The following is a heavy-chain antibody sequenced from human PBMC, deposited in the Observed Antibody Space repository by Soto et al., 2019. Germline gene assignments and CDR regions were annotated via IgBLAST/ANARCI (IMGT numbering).Heavy chain of an antibody. D-gene: IGHD6-6*01. Sequence: ASVKVSCKASGGTFSSYAISWVRQAPGQGLEWMGGIIPIFGTANYAQKFQGRVTITADESASTAYMELSSLRSEDTAVYYCARDRQLGRLNYWGQGTLVTVSS. J-gene: IGHJ4*02. CDR2: IIPIFGTA. CDR3: ARDRQLGRLNY. V-gene: IGHV1-69*13. CDR1: GGTFSSYA.